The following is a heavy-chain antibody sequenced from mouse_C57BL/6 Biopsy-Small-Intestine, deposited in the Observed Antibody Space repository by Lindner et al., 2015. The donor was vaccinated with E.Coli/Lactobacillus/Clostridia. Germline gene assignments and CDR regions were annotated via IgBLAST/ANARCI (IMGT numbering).Heavy chain of an antibody. Sequence: VQLQESGGGLVQPGGSLSLSCAASGFTFTDYYMSWVRQPPGKALEWLGFIRNKANGYTTEYSASVKGRFTISRDNSQSILYLQMNALRAEDSATYYCARYKGWLLWYFDVWGTGTTVTVSS. CDR1: GFTFTDYY. V-gene: IGHV7-3*01. D-gene: IGHD2-3*01. J-gene: IGHJ1*03. CDR2: IRNKANGYTT. CDR3: ARYKGWLLWYFDV.